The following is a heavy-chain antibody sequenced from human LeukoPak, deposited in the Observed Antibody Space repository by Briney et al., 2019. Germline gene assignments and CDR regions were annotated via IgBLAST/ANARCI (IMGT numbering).Heavy chain of an antibody. CDR3: ARGQFWRGSEIRV. CDR2: INHSGST. Sequence: SETLSLTCRVDGESFSGYYWIWIRQPPGKGLEWIGEINHSGSTNYNPSLKSRVTLSVDTSKSQFSLKVTSVTAADTAMYYCARGQFWRGSEIRVWGQGTRVTVSS. CDR1: GESFSGYY. D-gene: IGHD1-26*01. J-gene: IGHJ4*02. V-gene: IGHV4-34*01.